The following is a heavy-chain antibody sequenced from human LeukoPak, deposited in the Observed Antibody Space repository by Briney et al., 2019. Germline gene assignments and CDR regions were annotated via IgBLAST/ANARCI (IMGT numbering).Heavy chain of an antibody. CDR1: GGSISSSSYY. D-gene: IGHD2-2*01. V-gene: IGHV4-31*03. J-gene: IGHJ5*02. Sequence: PSETLSLTCTVSGGSISSSSYYWSWIRQHPGKGLEWIGYIYYSGSTYYNPSLKSRVTISVDTSKNQFSLKLSSVTAADTAVYYCARVVPAAMGHWFDPWGQGTLVTVSS. CDR2: IYYSGST. CDR3: ARVVPAAMGHWFDP.